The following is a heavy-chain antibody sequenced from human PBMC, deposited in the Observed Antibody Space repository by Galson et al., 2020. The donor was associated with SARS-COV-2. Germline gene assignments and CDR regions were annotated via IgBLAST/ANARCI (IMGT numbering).Heavy chain of an antibody. Sequence: GGSLRLSCAASGFTFDDYGMSWVRQAPGKGLEWVSGINWNGGSTGYADSVKGRFTISRDNAKNSLYLQTNSLRAEDTALYHCASLGYCSSTSCYNMDVWGKGTTVTVSS. CDR1: GFTFDDYG. D-gene: IGHD2-2*02. CDR3: ASLGYCSSTSCYNMDV. V-gene: IGHV3-20*01. CDR2: INWNGGST. J-gene: IGHJ6*03.